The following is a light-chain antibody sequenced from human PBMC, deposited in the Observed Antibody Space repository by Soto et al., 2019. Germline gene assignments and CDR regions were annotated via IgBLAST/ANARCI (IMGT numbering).Light chain of an antibody. CDR2: EVT. CDR1: SSDVGGYNY. CDR3: SSFAGGGNPVL. Sequence: QSALTQPPSAPGSLGQSVTISCTGTSSDVGGYNYVSWHQQHPGKAPKVMIYEVTKRPPGVPDRYSGSKSGNTGSLTVSGLQAEDEADYYCSSFAGGGNPVLLGGGTKLTVL. V-gene: IGLV2-8*01. J-gene: IGLJ2*01.